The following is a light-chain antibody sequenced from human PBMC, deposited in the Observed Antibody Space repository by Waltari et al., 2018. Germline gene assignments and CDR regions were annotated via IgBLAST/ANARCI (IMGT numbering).Light chain of an antibody. CDR2: LVN. Sequence: QSALTQPASVSGSPGQSITISCPGIGSAVGGSDLVSWYQHHPSKAPQLINYLVNNRPSVISDRFAASKATKTASLTIGGHQHEDDDYYYCTSRAVGGVVLFGGGTQVTVL. V-gene: IGLV2-14*03. CDR1: GSAVGGSDL. J-gene: IGLJ2*01. CDR3: TSRAVGGVVL.